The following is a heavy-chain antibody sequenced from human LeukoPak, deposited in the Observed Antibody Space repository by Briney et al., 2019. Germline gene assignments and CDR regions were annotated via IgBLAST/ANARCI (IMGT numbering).Heavy chain of an antibody. CDR3: ARGVSWLPGSFDI. CDR2: IKQDESER. J-gene: IGHJ3*02. Sequence: GGSLRLSCAASGFTFSSYSMNRVRQAPGTGLEWVASIKQDESERYYVDSVKGRFTISRDNTKNSLFLQMNSLRTEDTAMYFCARGVSWLPGSFDIWGQGIMVTVSS. V-gene: IGHV3-7*01. CDR1: GFTFSSYS. D-gene: IGHD5-18*01.